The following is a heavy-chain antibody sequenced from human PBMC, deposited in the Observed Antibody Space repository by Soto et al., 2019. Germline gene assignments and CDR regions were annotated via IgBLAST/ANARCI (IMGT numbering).Heavy chain of an antibody. CDR2: SYYSGST. D-gene: IGHD3-22*01. V-gene: IGHV4-61*01. CDR3: AREPRGEYYYDSSGPRKKGGMDV. J-gene: IGHJ6*02. Sequence: SETLSLTCTVSGGSFSSGSYYLRWIRQPPGKGLEWIGYSYYSGSTNYNPSLKSRVTISVDTSKNQFSLKLSSVTAADTAVYYCAREPRGEYYYDSSGPRKKGGMDVSGHGKTVTVSS. CDR1: GGSFSSGSYY.